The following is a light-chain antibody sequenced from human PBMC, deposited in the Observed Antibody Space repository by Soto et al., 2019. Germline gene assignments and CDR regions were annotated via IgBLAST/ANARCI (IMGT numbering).Light chain of an antibody. V-gene: IGLV2-11*01. Sequence: QSALTQPRSVSGSPGQSVTISCTGTSSDVGGYNSVSWYQQHPGKAPQLMIYDVAKRTSGVPDRFSGSKSGNTASLTISGLQAEDEADYHCCSYAGRYTHVEFGGGTKVTVL. J-gene: IGLJ2*01. CDR2: DVA. CDR3: CSYAGRYTHVE. CDR1: SSDVGGYNS.